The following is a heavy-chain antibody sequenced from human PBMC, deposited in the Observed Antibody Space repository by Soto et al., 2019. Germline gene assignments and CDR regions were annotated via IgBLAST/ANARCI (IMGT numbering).Heavy chain of an antibody. D-gene: IGHD4-17*01. CDR3: AKDPYGDYVLPLTRFDP. CDR2: ISGSGGST. Sequence: GGSLRLSCAASGFTFSSYAMSWVRQAPGKGLEWVSAISGSGGSTYYADSVKGRFTISRDNSKNTLYLQMNSLRAEDTAVYYCAKDPYGDYVLPLTRFDPWGQGTLVTVSS. CDR1: GFTFSSYA. V-gene: IGHV3-23*01. J-gene: IGHJ5*02.